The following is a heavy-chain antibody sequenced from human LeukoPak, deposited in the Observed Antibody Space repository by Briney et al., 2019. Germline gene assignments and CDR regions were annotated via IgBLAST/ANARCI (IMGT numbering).Heavy chain of an antibody. CDR3: AREDQPRGTFDY. V-gene: IGHV3-21*04. CDR2: ISSSSSYI. CDR1: GFTFSSYS. Sequence: GGSPRLSCAASGFTFSSYSMSWVRQAPGKGLEWVSFISSSSSYIYYADSVKGRFTISRDNAKNSLYLQMNSLRAEDTALYYCAREDQPRGTFDYWGQGILVTVSS. D-gene: IGHD2-15*01. J-gene: IGHJ4*02.